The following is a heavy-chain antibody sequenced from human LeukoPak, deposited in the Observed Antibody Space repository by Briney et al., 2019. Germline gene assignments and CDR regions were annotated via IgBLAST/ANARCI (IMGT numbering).Heavy chain of an antibody. D-gene: IGHD2-15*01. CDR1: GFTFSSYA. CDR3: ARGVPKPDIVVVVAATDGMDV. V-gene: IGHV3-30-3*01. J-gene: IGHJ6*02. Sequence: GRPLRLSCAASGFTFSSYAMHWVRQAPGKGLEWVAVISYDGSNKYYADSVKGRFTISRDNSKNTLYLQMNSLRAEDTAVYYCARGVPKPDIVVVVAATDGMDVWGQGTTVTVSS. CDR2: ISYDGSNK.